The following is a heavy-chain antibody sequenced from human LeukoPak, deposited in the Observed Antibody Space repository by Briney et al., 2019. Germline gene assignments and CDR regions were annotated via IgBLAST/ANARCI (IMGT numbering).Heavy chain of an antibody. V-gene: IGHV1-69*10. Sequence: GASVKVSCKASGGTFISYAISWVRQAPGQGLEWMGGIIPILGTANYAQKFQGRVTISADKSTSTAYMELSSLRSEDTAVYYCGRGARPPHYYCYMDVWGKGTTVTVSS. D-gene: IGHD5-12*01. CDR2: IIPILGTA. CDR3: GRGARPPHYYCYMDV. J-gene: IGHJ6*03. CDR1: GGTFISYA.